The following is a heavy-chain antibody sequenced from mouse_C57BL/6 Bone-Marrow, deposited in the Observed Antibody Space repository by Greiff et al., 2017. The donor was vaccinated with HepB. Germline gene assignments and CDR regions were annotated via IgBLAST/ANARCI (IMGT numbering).Heavy chain of an antibody. J-gene: IGHJ2*01. CDR1: GFTFSDYG. V-gene: IGHV5-17*01. Sequence: EVQLQESGGGLVKPGGSLKLSCAASGFTFSDYGMHWVRQAPEKGLEWVAYISSGSSTIYYADTVKGRFTISRDNAKNTLFLQMTSLRSEDTAMYYCARGGLGRGDYWGQGTTLTVSS. CDR2: ISSGSSTI. D-gene: IGHD4-1*01. CDR3: ARGGLGRGDY.